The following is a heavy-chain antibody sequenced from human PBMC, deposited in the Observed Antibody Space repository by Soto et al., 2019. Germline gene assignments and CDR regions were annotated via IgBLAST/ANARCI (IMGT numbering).Heavy chain of an antibody. CDR1: GFTVSSNY. CDR2: IYSGGST. V-gene: IGHV3-66*01. Sequence: EVQLVESGGGLVQPGGSPRLSCAASGFTVSSNYMSWVRQAPGKGLEWVSVIYSGGSTYYADSVKGRFTISRDNSKNTLYLQMNSLRAEDTAVYYCARGRVTDDSSGYRRGWYFDLWGRGTLVTVSS. J-gene: IGHJ2*01. CDR3: ARGRVTDDSSGYRRGWYFDL. D-gene: IGHD3-22*01.